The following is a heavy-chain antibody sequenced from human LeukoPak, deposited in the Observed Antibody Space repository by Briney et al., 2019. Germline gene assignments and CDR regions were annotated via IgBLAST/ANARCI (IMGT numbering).Heavy chain of an antibody. J-gene: IGHJ4*02. CDR3: ARESGWYSVEDY. CDR2: ISSDGSTR. V-gene: IGHV3-48*01. CDR1: GFTFSSYS. D-gene: IGHD6-19*01. Sequence: GGSLRLSCAASGFTFSSYSMNWVRQAPGRGLEWVSFISSDGSTRYHADSVKGRFTISRDNAKNSLYLQMNTLRAEDTAVYYCARESGWYSVEDYWGQGTLVTVSS.